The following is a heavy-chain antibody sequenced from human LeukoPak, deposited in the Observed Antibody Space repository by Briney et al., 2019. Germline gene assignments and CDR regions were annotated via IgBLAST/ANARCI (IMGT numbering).Heavy chain of an antibody. V-gene: IGHV4-34*01. CDR3: ARHTSGTMYSY. Sequence: SETLSLTCAVYGGSFSGYYWSWIRQPPGKGLEWIGTISNGGSTFYNPSLKSRVTISVDTSKNQLSLKLNSVTATDTSVYYCARHTSGTMYSYWGQGSLVTVSS. CDR1: GGSFSGYY. J-gene: IGHJ4*02. D-gene: IGHD1-7*01. CDR2: ISNGGST.